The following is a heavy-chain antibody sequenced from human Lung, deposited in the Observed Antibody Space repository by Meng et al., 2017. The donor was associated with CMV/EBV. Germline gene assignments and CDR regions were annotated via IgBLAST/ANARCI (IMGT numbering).Heavy chain of an antibody. CDR1: GYVFTTYW. CDR2: INPADSNT. Sequence: SXXTSGYVFTTYWVGWVRQKRGKGLEWMGIINPADSNTRYSPSFQGQVNISADKSTRTPYLQWSRLRASDTAMYYCVRGTLRFLEWFKGGWFDPWXQGTPVTVSS. J-gene: IGHJ5*02. V-gene: IGHV5-51*01. D-gene: IGHD3-3*01. CDR3: VRGTLRFLEWFKGGWFDP.